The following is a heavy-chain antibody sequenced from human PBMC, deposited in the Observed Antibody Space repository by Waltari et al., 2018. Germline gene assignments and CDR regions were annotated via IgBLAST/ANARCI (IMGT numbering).Heavy chain of an antibody. Sequence: EVQLVESGGGLIQPGGSLRLSCAASGFTVSNNYVSWVRQAPGKGLEWVATIYYNERTDYADSVKGRVTISRDTAKNTLFLQMNSLRAEDTAVYYCATRVVVPGVPGMADYWGQGTLVTVSS. CDR2: IYYNERT. CDR3: ATRVVVPGVPGMADY. J-gene: IGHJ4*02. V-gene: IGHV3-53*01. D-gene: IGHD2-2*01. CDR1: GFTVSNNY.